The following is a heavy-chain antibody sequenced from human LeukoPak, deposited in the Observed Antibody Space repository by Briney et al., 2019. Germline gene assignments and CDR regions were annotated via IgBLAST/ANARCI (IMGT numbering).Heavy chain of an antibody. Sequence: GASVKVCCQASGYTFTTYDIHWVRQATGQGLEWMGWMNPNSGNTGYAPKFQDRITLTRVTSINTAYMELRSLRSEDTAVYYCARVPFPGDYWGQGTLVTVSS. CDR1: GYTFTTYD. CDR2: MNPNSGNT. J-gene: IGHJ4*02. CDR3: ARVPFPGDY. V-gene: IGHV1-8*01. D-gene: IGHD3-10*01.